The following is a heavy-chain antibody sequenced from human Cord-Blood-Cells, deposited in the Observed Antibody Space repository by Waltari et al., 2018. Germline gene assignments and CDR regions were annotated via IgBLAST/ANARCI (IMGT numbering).Heavy chain of an antibody. D-gene: IGHD6-6*01. CDR1: GYPLTELS. CDR3: ATASYSSSSAFDI. CDR2: VDPEDGET. J-gene: IGHJ3*02. V-gene: IGHV1-24*01. Sequence: QVRLVQSGAEVKKPGASVKVSCKVSGYPLTELSMPWVRQAPGKGLEWMGGVDPEDGETIYAQKFQGRVTMTEDTSTDTAYMELSSLRSEDTAVYYCATASYSSSSAFDIWGQGTMVTVSS.